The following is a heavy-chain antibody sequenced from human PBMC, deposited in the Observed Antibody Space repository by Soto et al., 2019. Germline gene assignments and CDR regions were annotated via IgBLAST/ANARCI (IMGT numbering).Heavy chain of an antibody. J-gene: IGHJ3*02. D-gene: IGHD3-10*01. CDR3: VRDEITMVRGAVGDDAFDI. CDR2: IIPIFGTA. Sequence: SVKVSCKASGGTFSSYAISWVRQAPGQGLEWMGGIIPIFGTANYAQKFQGRVKITADESTSTTYMKLSSLRSEDTAVYYCVRDEITMVRGAVGDDAFDIWGQGTMVTVSS. V-gene: IGHV1-69*13. CDR1: GGTFSSYA.